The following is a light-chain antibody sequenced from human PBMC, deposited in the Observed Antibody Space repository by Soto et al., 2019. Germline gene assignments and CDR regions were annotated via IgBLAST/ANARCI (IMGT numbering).Light chain of an antibody. Sequence: QSALTQPRSVSGSPGQSVTISCTGTSSDVGGYNYVSWYQQHPGKAPKLMIYDVSKRPSGVPDRFSGSKSGNTASLTISGLQAEDEADYYCCSYAGSYTWVFGGGTKDTVL. CDR1: SSDVGGYNY. CDR3: CSYAGSYTWV. J-gene: IGLJ2*01. V-gene: IGLV2-11*01. CDR2: DVS.